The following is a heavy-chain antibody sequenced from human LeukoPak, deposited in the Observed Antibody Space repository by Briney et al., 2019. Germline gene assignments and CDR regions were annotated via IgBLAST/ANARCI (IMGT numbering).Heavy chain of an antibody. CDR1: GGSISSSSYS. J-gene: IGHJ6*02. CDR2: IYYSGST. CDR3: ARHGQYYYYYYGMDV. Sequence: SETLSLTCTVSGGSISSSSYSWGWIRQPPGKGLEWIGSIYYSGSTYYNPSLKSRVTISVDTSKNQFSLKLSSVTATDTAVYYCARHGQYYYYYYGMDVWGQGTTVTVSS. V-gene: IGHV4-39*01.